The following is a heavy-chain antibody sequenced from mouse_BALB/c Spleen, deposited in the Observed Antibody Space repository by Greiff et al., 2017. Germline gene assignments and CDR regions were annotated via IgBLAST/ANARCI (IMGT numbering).Heavy chain of an antibody. CDR3: ARDDEGYFDY. V-gene: IGHV1-84*02. CDR2: IYPGSGNT. J-gene: IGHJ2*01. Sequence: VQLQQSGPELVKPGASVKMSCKASGYTFTDYVINWVKQKPGQGLEWIGWIYPGSGNTKYNEKFKGKATLTVDTSSSTAYMQLSSLTSEDTAVYFCARDDEGYFDYWGQGTTLTVSS. D-gene: IGHD2-12*01. CDR1: GYTFTDYV.